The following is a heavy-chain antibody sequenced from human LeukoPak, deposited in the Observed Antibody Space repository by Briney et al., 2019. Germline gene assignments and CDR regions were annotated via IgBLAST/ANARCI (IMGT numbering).Heavy chain of an antibody. CDR1: RYSFTTYW. CDR3: ARVEAARPGGYFQH. Sequence: GESLQISCKGSRYSFTTYWIGWVRQMPGKGLEWMGIIYPDDSDTRYSPSFQGQVTISADKSISTAYLQRSSLKASDTAMYYCARVEAARPGGYFQHWGQGTLVTVSS. D-gene: IGHD6-6*01. J-gene: IGHJ1*01. CDR2: IYPDDSDT. V-gene: IGHV5-51*01.